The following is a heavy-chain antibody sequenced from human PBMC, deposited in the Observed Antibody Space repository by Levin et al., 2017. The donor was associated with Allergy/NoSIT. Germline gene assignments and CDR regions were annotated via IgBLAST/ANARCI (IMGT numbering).Heavy chain of an antibody. CDR1: GFTFSTCS. V-gene: IGHV3-21*01. D-gene: IGHD3-22*01. Sequence: TGGSLRLSCAASGFTFSTCSMNWVRQAPGKGLEWVASISSDGNYIHYADSLKGRFTISRDNAKNSVYLHMNSLRAEDTAVYYCARDLSLNYFDSRGYYAFDYWGQGTLVTVSS. J-gene: IGHJ4*02. CDR2: ISSDGNYI. CDR3: ARDLSLNYFDSRGYYAFDY.